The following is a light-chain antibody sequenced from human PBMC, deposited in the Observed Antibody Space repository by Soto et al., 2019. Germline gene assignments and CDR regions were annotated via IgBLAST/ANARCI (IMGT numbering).Light chain of an antibody. Sequence: GERAKLPCRASQSVSRTYLALYQQKPGQAPRLPPYGASSRATGIPDRFSGSWSGTDFTLTISRLELEEFAVYHCQQYGSSSPINLGQGTRLQIK. CDR2: GAS. CDR1: QSVSRTY. CDR3: QQYGSSSPIN. V-gene: IGKV3-20*01. J-gene: IGKJ5*01.